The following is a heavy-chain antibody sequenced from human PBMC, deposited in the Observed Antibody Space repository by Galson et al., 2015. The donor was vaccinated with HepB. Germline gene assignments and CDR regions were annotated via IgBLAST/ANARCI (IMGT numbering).Heavy chain of an antibody. CDR3: ARGHYYDNSGRFYFDY. CDR1: GDGGSFSGYY. J-gene: IGHJ4*02. CDR2: ISLSGDT. Sequence: ETLSLTCAVYGDGGSFSGYYWSWLRQPPGKGLEWIGEISLSGDTNYNPSLKSRVTISINTSKNQFSLKLRSVTAADTAVYYCARGHYYDNSGRFYFDYWAQGALVTVSS. V-gene: IGHV4-34*01. D-gene: IGHD3-22*01.